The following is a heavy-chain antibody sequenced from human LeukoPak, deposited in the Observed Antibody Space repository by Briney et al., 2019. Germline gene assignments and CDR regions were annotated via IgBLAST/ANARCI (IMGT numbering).Heavy chain of an antibody. J-gene: IGHJ4*02. Sequence: PSETLSLTCTVSGGSISSNSYYWGWIRQPPGMGLEWIGSNYYSGGTNYHPSLKSRVTMSVDTSKNQFSLKLSSVTAADTAVYYCARHGSPYYYCSSTSCSVDFWGQGTLVTVSS. CDR3: ARHGSPYYYCSSTSCSVDF. CDR1: GGSISSNSYY. D-gene: IGHD2-2*01. V-gene: IGHV4-39*01. CDR2: NYYSGGT.